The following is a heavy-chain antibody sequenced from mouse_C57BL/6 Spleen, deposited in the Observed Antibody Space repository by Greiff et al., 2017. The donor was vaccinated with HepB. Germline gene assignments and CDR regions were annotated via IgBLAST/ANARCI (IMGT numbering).Heavy chain of an antibody. CDR3: ARQYYGSSYEYWYFDV. CDR2: ISSGGSYT. D-gene: IGHD1-1*01. Sequence: EVQVVESGGDLVKPGGSLKLSCAASGFTFSSYGMSWVRQTPDKRLEWVATISSGGSYTYYPDSVKGRFTISRDNAKNTLYLQMSSLKSEDTAMYYCARQYYGSSYEYWYFDVWGTGTTVTVSS. J-gene: IGHJ1*03. CDR1: GFTFSSYG. V-gene: IGHV5-6*01.